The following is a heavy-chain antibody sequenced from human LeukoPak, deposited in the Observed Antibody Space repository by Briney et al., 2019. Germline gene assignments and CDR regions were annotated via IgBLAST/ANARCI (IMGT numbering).Heavy chain of an antibody. CDR3: ARERSGYCSDGSCYDFDY. J-gene: IGHJ4*02. CDR1: GLTFSNYW. CDR2: IKQDGSEK. Sequence: GGSLRLSCAASGLTFSNYWMSWVRQAPGKGLEWVANIKQDGSEKYYAESVKGRFTISRDNAKNSLYLQMNSLRAEDTAMYYCARERSGYCSDGSCYDFDYWGQGTLVTVSS. V-gene: IGHV3-7*01. D-gene: IGHD2-15*01.